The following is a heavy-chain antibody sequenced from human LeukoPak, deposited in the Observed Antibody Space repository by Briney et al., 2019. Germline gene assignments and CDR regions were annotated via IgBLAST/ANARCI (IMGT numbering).Heavy chain of an antibody. CDR2: IKQDGSAK. V-gene: IGHV3-7*01. D-gene: IGHD1-7*01. CDR1: GSIFNNYD. CDR3: ARESYGVTGTTAFDI. Sequence: GGSLRLSCAASGSIFNNYDMTWVRQAPGKGLEWVANIKQDGSAKYYVDSVKGRFTISGDNAKNSLYLQMNSLRVEDTAVYYCARESYGVTGTTAFDIWGQGTMVTVSA. J-gene: IGHJ3*02.